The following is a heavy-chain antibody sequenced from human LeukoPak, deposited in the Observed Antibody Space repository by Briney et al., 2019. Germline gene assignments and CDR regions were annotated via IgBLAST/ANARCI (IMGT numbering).Heavy chain of an antibody. J-gene: IGHJ4*02. D-gene: IGHD5-12*01. Sequence: PGGSLRLSCAASGFTFSSYAMSWVRQAPGKGLEWVSAISGSGGSTYYADSVKGRFAISRDNSKNTLYLQMNSLRAEDTAVYYCAKDGGIVATIPYFDYWGQGTLVTVSS. CDR2: ISGSGGST. CDR1: GFTFSSYA. CDR3: AKDGGIVATIPYFDY. V-gene: IGHV3-23*01.